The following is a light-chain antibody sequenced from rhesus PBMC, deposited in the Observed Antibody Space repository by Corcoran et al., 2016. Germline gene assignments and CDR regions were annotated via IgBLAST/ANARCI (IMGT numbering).Light chain of an antibody. V-gene: IGKV1-69*01. CDR1: QDISNY. CDR2: RTS. Sequence: DIQMTQSPSSLSASVGDRVTITCRASQDISNYLAWYQHKPGKAPELLIYRTSNLETGFPSRLSGSGSGTDFTRTISSLQPEDIATYFCQQHDNFPLTVGGGTKVELK. J-gene: IGKJ4*01. CDR3: QQHDNFPLT.